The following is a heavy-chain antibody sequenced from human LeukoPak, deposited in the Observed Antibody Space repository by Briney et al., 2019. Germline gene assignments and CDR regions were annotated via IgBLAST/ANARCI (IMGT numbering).Heavy chain of an antibody. CDR2: INADGSTA. CDR3: VKDSNYDFWSGYYKGFDN. V-gene: IGHV3-74*01. J-gene: IGHJ4*02. Sequence: GGSLRLSCAASGFTFGNSWVHWVRQAPGKGLVWVSLINADGSTATYADSVKGRFTISRDNSRNSLHLQMNSLRVEDTAFYYCVKDSNYDFWSGYYKGFDNWGQGTLVTVSS. CDR1: GFTFGNSW. D-gene: IGHD3-3*01.